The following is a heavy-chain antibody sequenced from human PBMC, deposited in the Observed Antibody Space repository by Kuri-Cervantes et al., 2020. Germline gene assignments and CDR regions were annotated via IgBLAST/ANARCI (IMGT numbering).Heavy chain of an antibody. V-gene: IGHV3-48*02. J-gene: IGHJ6*02. CDR2: ISSSGSTI. D-gene: IGHD4-17*01. CDR3: ARERSTVTTEVYYYYGMDV. Sequence: LSLTCAASGFTFSSYAMSWVRQAPGKGLEWVSYISSSGSTIYYADSVKGRFTISRDNAKNSLYLQMNSLRDEDTAVYYCARERSTVTTEVYYYYGMDVWGQGTTVTVSS. CDR1: GFTFSSYA.